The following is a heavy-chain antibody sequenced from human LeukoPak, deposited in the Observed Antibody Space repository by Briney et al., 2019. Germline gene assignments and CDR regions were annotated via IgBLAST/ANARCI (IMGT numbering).Heavy chain of an antibody. CDR3: ARYQRLYVDCFAP. V-gene: IGHV4-30-4*08. CDR1: GGSISSGDYY. J-gene: IGHJ5*02. Sequence: SQTLSLTCTVSGGSISSGDYYWSWIRQPPGKGLEWIGYIYYSGSTYYNPSLKSPVTISVDTSKNQFSLKLSYVTAAHPAVYYCARYQRLYVDCFAPGGQGTLVPVPP. CDR2: IYYSGST. D-gene: IGHD2-2*02.